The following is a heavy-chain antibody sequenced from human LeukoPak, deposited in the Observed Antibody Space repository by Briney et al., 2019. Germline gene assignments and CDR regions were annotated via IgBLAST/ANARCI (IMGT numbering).Heavy chain of an antibody. Sequence: SETLSLTCTVSGVSINSHYPKWMRQPPGKGLEWIGFISGSGSTNYNPSLKSRVTMSVDTSKSQFSLKLSSVTAADTAVYECVVSPNQDFFDYWGQGTLVTVSS. J-gene: IGHJ4*02. CDR2: ISGSGST. CDR1: GVSINSHY. CDR3: VVSPNQDFFDY. V-gene: IGHV4-4*09.